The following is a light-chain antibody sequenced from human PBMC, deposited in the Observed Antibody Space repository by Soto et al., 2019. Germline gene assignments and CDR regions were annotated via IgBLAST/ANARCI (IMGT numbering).Light chain of an antibody. J-gene: IGKJ4*01. CDR1: QSVSGDY. V-gene: IGKV3-20*01. CDR3: QHYGD. CDR2: GAS. Sequence: EIVLTQSLGTLSLSRGERATLSCRASQSVSGDYIAWYQQKPGQAPRLLIYGASIRTTGIPDRFCGSGSETDFTLTITRLEPEDFEVYYCQHYGDFGGETKVDIK.